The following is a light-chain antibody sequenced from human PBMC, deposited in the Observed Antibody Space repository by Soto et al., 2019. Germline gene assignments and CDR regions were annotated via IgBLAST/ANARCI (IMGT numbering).Light chain of an antibody. CDR3: QQYNSYSQT. CDR1: QSISSW. Sequence: DIQMTQWXSXXXXSXXXRVTISXRASQSISSWLAWYQQKPGKAPNLLIYDASSLERGVPSRFSGSGSGTDFTLTISSLQPDDFATYYCQQYNSYSQTFGQGTKVDIK. V-gene: IGKV1-5*01. CDR2: DAS. J-gene: IGKJ1*01.